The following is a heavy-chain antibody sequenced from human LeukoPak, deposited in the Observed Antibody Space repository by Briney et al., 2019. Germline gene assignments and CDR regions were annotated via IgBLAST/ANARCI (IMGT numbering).Heavy chain of an antibody. V-gene: IGHV3-48*04. D-gene: IGHD3-10*01. CDR3: ARAGYGSGSYYEYYYYYYMDV. Sequence: GSLRLSCAASGFTFSRYSGSWIRQAPGKGLVWVSYISSSGCTIYYADSAKGRFTISRDNAKNSLYLQMNSLRAEDTAVYYCARAGYGSGSYYEYYYYYYMDVWGKGTTVTVSS. CDR2: ISSSGCTI. J-gene: IGHJ6*03. CDR1: GFTFSRYS.